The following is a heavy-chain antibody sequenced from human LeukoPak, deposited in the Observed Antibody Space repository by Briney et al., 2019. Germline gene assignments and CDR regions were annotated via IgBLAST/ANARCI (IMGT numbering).Heavy chain of an antibody. CDR1: GGSISSSSYY. Sequence: PSETLSLTCTVSGGSISSSSYYWGWIRQPPGKGLEWIGSIYYSASTYYNPSLKSRVTISVETSKNQFSLRLSSVTAADTAVYYCARDYSSGWERFEPWGQGTLVTVSS. D-gene: IGHD6-25*01. CDR2: IYYSAST. J-gene: IGHJ5*02. V-gene: IGHV4-39*01. CDR3: ARDYSSGWERFEP.